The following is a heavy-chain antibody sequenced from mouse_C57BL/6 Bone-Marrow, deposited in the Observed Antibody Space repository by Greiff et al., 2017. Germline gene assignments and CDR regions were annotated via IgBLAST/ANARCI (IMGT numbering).Heavy chain of an antibody. CDR2: IYPGSGST. V-gene: IGHV1-55*01. J-gene: IGHJ3*01. Sequence: VQLQQPGAELVKPGASVKMSCKASGYTFTSYWITWVKQRPGQGLEWIGDIYPGSGSTNYNEKFKSKATLTVDTSSSTAYMQLSSLTSEDSAVYYCAREDDGSSPWFAYWGQETLVTVSA. D-gene: IGHD1-1*01. CDR1: GYTFTSYW. CDR3: AREDDGSSPWFAY.